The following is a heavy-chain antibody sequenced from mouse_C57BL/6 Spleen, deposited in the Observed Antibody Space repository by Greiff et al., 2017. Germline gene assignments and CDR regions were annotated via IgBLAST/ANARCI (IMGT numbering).Heavy chain of an antibody. CDR2: ISSGGDYI. Sequence: EVMLVESGEGLVKPGGSLKLSCAASGFTFSSYAMSWVRQTPEKRLEWVAYISSGGDYIYYADTVKGRFTISRDNARNTLYRQMSSLKSEDTAMYYCTRGVAVGYYFDYWGQGTTLTVSS. CDR3: TRGVAVGYYFDY. CDR1: GFTFSSYA. V-gene: IGHV5S21*01. D-gene: IGHD1-1*01. J-gene: IGHJ2*01.